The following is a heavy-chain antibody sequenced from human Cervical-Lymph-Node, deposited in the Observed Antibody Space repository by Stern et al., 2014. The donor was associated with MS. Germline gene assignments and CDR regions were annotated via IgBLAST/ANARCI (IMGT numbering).Heavy chain of an antibody. J-gene: IGHJ5*02. D-gene: IGHD6-13*01. Sequence: QVQLVESGAEVKVPGSSVKVSCKASGDTFKSYTVNWVRQAPGQGLEWMGGIIPLSDSTNYAPNFQGRATITADESTTTVYLELTSLTSQDTAVYYCATHSSRSWCRIWFDPWGQGTLVTVSS. CDR1: GDTFKSYT. CDR2: IIPLSDST. V-gene: IGHV1-69*01. CDR3: ATHSSRSWCRIWFDP.